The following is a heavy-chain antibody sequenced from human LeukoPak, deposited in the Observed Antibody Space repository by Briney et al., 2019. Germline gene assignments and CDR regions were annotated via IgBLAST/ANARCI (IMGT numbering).Heavy chain of an antibody. CDR2: IYPGDTDA. V-gene: IGHV5-51*01. Sequence: GESLKISCKASGSSFTTYWIGWVRQMPGKGLEWMGIIYPGDTDARYNPSFQGQVTISVDTSITTAHLQWSSLKASDTAIYYCAISLGLSDTYWDFWGQGTLVTVTS. D-gene: IGHD2-8*02. CDR1: GSSFTTYW. J-gene: IGHJ4*02. CDR3: AISLGLSDTYWDF.